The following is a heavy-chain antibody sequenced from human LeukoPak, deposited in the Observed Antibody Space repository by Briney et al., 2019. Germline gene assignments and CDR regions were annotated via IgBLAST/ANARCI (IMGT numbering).Heavy chain of an antibody. CDR1: GFTLPHHA. V-gene: IGHV3-64*01. J-gene: IGHJ3*01. CDR2: ISGDGGTT. Sequence: GGALRLSCAASGFTLPHHAMHWGRPAPWEGLENYSGISGDGGTTHYANSVKGRFTISRDNSKSTQYLQMGSLRAEDTAVYYCARDRPGSGLDAFDFWGQGTMVTVSS. CDR3: ARDRPGSGLDAFDF. D-gene: IGHD5-12*01.